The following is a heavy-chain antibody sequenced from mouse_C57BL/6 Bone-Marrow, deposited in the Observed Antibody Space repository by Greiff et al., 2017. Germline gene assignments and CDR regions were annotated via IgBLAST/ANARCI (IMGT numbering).Heavy chain of an antibody. J-gene: IGHJ1*03. Sequence: VQLQQPGAELVKPGASVKMSCKASGYTFTSYWITWVKQRPGQGLEWIGDIYPGSGSTNYNEKFKSKATLTVDTSSSTAYMQLSSLTSEDSAVYYWATKIYYYGSSYGWYFDVWGTGTTVTVSS. D-gene: IGHD1-1*01. CDR2: IYPGSGST. CDR1: GYTFTSYW. CDR3: ATKIYYYGSSYGWYFDV. V-gene: IGHV1-55*01.